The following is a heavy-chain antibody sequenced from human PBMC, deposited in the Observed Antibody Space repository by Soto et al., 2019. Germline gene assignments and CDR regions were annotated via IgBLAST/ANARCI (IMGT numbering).Heavy chain of an antibody. D-gene: IGHD1-26*01. J-gene: IGHJ3*02. Sequence: SVKVSCKTSGGTFSSYAIIWVRQAPGQGLEWMGGIIPIFGTANYAQKFQGRVTITADKSTSTAYMELSSLRSEDTAVYYCARFVGVGAFDIWGPGTMVTVSS. CDR1: GGTFSSYA. CDR2: IIPIFGTA. V-gene: IGHV1-69*06. CDR3: ARFVGVGAFDI.